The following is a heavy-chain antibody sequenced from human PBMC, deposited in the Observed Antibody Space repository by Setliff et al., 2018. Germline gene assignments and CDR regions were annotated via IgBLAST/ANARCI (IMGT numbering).Heavy chain of an antibody. CDR2: MNPNSGNT. V-gene: IGHV1-8*02. D-gene: IGHD3-3*01. J-gene: IGHJ4*02. Sequence: ASVKVSCKTSGGTFTSYDINWVRQATGQGLEWMGWMNPNSGNTGYAQKFQGRVTMTRNTSISTAYMDLSSLRFEDTAVYYCARAQSWSGGPYYFDNWGQGTLVTVSS. CDR3: ARAQSWSGGPYYFDN. CDR1: GGTFTSYD.